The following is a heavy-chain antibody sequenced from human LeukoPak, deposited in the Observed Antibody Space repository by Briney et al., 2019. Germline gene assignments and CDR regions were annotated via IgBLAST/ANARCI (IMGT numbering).Heavy chain of an antibody. D-gene: IGHD3-22*01. Sequence: ASVKVSCKASGYTFTSYGISWVRQAPGQGLEWMGWISPYNGDTNYVQKLQDRVTMTTDTSTSTAYMEVRSLRSDDTAVYYCARDVTMIVVVGGYWGQGTLVTVSS. CDR1: GYTFTSYG. CDR3: ARDVTMIVVVGGY. J-gene: IGHJ4*02. V-gene: IGHV1-18*01. CDR2: ISPYNGDT.